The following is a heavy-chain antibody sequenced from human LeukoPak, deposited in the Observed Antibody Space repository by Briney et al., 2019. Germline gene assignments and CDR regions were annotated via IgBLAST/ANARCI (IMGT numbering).Heavy chain of an antibody. D-gene: IGHD2-21*02. Sequence: SETLSLTCAVSGYSISSGDYWGWIRQPPGKGLEWIGSIYHSGSTHYNPSLKSRVTISVDTSKNQFSLKLSSVTAADTAVYYCERNTTEVVTAKWFDPWGQGTLVTVSS. J-gene: IGHJ5*02. CDR1: GYSISSGDY. V-gene: IGHV4-38-2*01. CDR2: IYHSGST. CDR3: ERNTTEVVTAKWFDP.